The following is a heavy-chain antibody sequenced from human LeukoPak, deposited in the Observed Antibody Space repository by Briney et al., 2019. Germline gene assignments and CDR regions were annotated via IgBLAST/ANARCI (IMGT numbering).Heavy chain of an antibody. V-gene: IGHV3-23*01. CDR1: GFTFSTYG. CDR2: ISGSGVST. Sequence: GGTLRLSCVGSGFTFSTYGMSWVRQTPGKGLAWVSAISGSGVSTYYVDSVKGRFTISRDNAKNSLYLQMNSLRAEDTALYYCARGSVYYYYYMDVWGKGTTVTVSS. J-gene: IGHJ6*03. CDR3: ARGSVYYYYYMDV.